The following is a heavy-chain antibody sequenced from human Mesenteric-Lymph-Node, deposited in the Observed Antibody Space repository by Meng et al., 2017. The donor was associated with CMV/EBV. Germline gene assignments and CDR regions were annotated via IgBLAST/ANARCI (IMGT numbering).Heavy chain of an antibody. Sequence: GSLRLSCAASGFTFSYYYMSGVRQPPGKGLEWIGSIYYSGSTYYNPSLKSRVTISVDTSKNQFSLKLSSVTAADTAVYYCARVRGYNFDYWGQGTLVTVSS. J-gene: IGHJ4*02. CDR3: ARVRGYNFDY. D-gene: IGHD3-16*02. CDR2: IYYSGST. V-gene: IGHV4-39*07. CDR1: GFTFSYYY.